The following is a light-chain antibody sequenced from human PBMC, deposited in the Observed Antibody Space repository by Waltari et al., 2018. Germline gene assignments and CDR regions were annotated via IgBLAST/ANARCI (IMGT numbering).Light chain of an antibody. CDR1: QGISSY. CDR3: QQLNSYPGT. J-gene: IGKJ4*01. CDR2: AAS. Sequence: DIQLTQSPSFLSASVGYRVTITCRASQGISSYLAWYQQKPGKAPKLLIYAASTLQSGVPSRFSGSGSGTEFTLTISSLQPEDFATYYCQQLNSYPGTFGGGTKVEIK. V-gene: IGKV1-9*01.